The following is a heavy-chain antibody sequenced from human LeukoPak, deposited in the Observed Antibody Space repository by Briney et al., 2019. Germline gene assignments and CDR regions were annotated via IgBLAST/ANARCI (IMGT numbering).Heavy chain of an antibody. J-gene: IGHJ4*02. D-gene: IGHD5-18*01. CDR1: GYTFTSYG. CDR2: ISAYNGNT. V-gene: IGHV1-18*01. CDR3: ARRSKRGGYSNGYDY. Sequence: ASVKVSCKASGYTFTSYGISWVRQAPGQGLEWMGWISAYNGNTNYAQKLQGRVTMTTDTSTSTAYMELRSLRSDDTAVYYCARRSKRGGYSNGYDYWGQGTLVTVSS.